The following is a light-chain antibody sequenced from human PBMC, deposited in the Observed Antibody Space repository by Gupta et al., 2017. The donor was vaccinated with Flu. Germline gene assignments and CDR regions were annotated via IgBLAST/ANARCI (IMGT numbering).Light chain of an antibody. CDR1: QSISAY. Sequence: DIQMTQSPSSLSASIGDRVAITCRASQSISAYLNWYQQKPGKAPKLLIYAASTLQSGVPSRFSGSGSGTDFTLTISSLQPEDFATYYCQQSFNTLMFSFGQGTKVEI. CDR3: QQSFNTLMFS. J-gene: IGKJ2*03. V-gene: IGKV1-39*01. CDR2: AAS.